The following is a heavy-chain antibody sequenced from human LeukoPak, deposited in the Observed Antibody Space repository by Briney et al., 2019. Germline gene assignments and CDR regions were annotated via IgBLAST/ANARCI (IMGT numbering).Heavy chain of an antibody. CDR1: GRSFSGYY. D-gene: IGHD1-14*01. Sequence: KPSETLSLTCAVYGRSFSGYYWSWIRQPPGKGLEWIGEINHSGSTNYNPSLKSRVTISVDTSKNQFSLKLSSVTAADTAVYYCARKGPRKWLDPWGQGTLVTVSS. CDR2: INHSGST. V-gene: IGHV4-34*01. J-gene: IGHJ5*02. CDR3: ARKGPRKWLDP.